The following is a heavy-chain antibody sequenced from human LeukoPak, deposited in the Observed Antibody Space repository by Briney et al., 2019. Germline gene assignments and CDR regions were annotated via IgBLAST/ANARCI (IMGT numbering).Heavy chain of an antibody. Sequence: GGSLRLSCAASGFTFSSYAMSWVRQAPGKGLEWVSAISGSGGSTYYADSVKGRFTISRDNSKNTLYLQMNSLRAEDTAVYYCARDRLVVPAAGVTVTDYYYYGMDVWGQGTTVTVSS. CDR3: ARDRLVVPAAGVTVTDYYYYGMDV. CDR1: GFTFSSYA. CDR2: ISGSGGST. D-gene: IGHD2-2*01. J-gene: IGHJ6*02. V-gene: IGHV3-23*01.